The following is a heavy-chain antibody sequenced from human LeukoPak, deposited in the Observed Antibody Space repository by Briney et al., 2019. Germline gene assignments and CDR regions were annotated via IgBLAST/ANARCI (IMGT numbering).Heavy chain of an antibody. V-gene: IGHV3-7*01. CDR2: MKQDGSEK. D-gene: IGHD5-18*01. CDR1: GFTFSSYW. CDR3: ARDAQRSGIQLWLYHYYYYMDV. Sequence: GGSPRLSCAASGFTFSSYWMSWVRQAPGKGLEWVANMKQDGSEKYYVDSVKGRFTISRDNAKNSLYLQMNSLRAEDTAVYYCARDAQRSGIQLWLYHYYYYMDVWGKGTTVTISS. J-gene: IGHJ6*03.